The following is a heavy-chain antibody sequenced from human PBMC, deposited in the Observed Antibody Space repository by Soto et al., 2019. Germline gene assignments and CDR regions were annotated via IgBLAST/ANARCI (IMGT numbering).Heavy chain of an antibody. CDR1: GFSLSTSGMC. Sequence: SGPTLVNPTQTLTLTCTFSGFSLSTSGMCVSWIRQPPGKALEWLALIDWDDDKYYSTSLKTRLTISKDTSKNQVVLTMTNMDPVDTATYYCARIPYSSSSEYYYYGMDVWGQGTTVTVSS. D-gene: IGHD6-6*01. V-gene: IGHV2-70*01. J-gene: IGHJ6*02. CDR2: IDWDDDK. CDR3: ARIPYSSSSEYYYYGMDV.